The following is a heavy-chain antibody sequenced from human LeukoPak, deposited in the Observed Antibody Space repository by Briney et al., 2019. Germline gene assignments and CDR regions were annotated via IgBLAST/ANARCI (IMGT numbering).Heavy chain of an antibody. CDR2: ISYSGTT. J-gene: IGHJ4*02. CDR1: GGSISSSSYY. V-gene: IGHV4-39*01. Sequence: SETLSLTCTVSGGSISSSSYYWDWIRQPPGKGLEWIGSISYSGTTYYNPSLKSRVTISVDTSKNQFSLKLNSVTAADTAVYYCARQRYYYGSGSYRSLDYWGQGTLVTVSS. D-gene: IGHD3-10*01. CDR3: ARQRYYYGSGSYRSLDY.